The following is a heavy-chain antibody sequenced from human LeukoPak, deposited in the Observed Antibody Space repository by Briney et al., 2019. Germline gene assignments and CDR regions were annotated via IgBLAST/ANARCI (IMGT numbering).Heavy chain of an antibody. Sequence: GRSLRLSCAASGFTLSCCGLHWVRQAPGKGLEWVAYTSYDGSNENYIESVKGRFTISRDNAKNSLYLQMNSLGAEDTAVYYCAREDYGGNSGDAFDIWGQGTMVTVSS. V-gene: IGHV3-33*01. CDR3: AREDYGGNSGDAFDI. CDR2: TSYDGSNE. CDR1: GFTLSCCG. J-gene: IGHJ3*02. D-gene: IGHD4-23*01.